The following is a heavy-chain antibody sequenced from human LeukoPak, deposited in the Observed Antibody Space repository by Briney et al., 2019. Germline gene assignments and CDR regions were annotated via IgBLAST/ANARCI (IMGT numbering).Heavy chain of an antibody. V-gene: IGHV3-21*01. CDR2: ISSRSSYI. Sequence: PGGSLSLSCALSVVTLCIYNMNWVRQAPGKGLEWVSSISSRSSYIYYADSVKGRFTISRDNAKNSLYLQMNSLRAEDTAVYYGARGSSTHGEYYFDSWGQGTLVTVSS. J-gene: IGHJ4*02. CDR1: VVTLCIYN. CDR3: ARGSSTHGEYYFDS. D-gene: IGHD2-2*01.